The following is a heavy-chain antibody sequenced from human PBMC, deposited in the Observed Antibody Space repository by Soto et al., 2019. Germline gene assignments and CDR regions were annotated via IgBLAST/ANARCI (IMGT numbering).Heavy chain of an antibody. J-gene: IGHJ6*02. CDR1: GYTFTGYY. CDR2: INPNSGGT. V-gene: IGHV1-2*04. CDR3: ARGWGFGELLPRGDYYYGMDV. D-gene: IGHD3-10*01. Sequence: ASVKVSCKASGYTFTGYYMHWVRQAPGQGLEWMGWINPNSGGTNYAQKFQGWVTMTRDTSISTAYMGLSRLRSDDTAVYYGARGWGFGELLPRGDYYYGMDVWGQGTTVTVSS.